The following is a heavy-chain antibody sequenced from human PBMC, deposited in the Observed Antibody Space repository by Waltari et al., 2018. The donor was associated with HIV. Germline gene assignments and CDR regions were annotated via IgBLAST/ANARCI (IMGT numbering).Heavy chain of an antibody. CDR1: GFIFNRYS. CDR3: ARDSRGSTWSLNWFDP. V-gene: IGHV3-21*02. J-gene: IGHJ5*02. D-gene: IGHD6-6*01. CDR2: ISSSGNLN. Sequence: EVQLVESGGGPVKPGESLRLSCVTSGFIFNRYSMTWVRQAPGKGPEWFSSISSSGNLNHYADSGKGRFTISRDNAENSLYLQMNGLRAEDTAIYYCARDSRGSTWSLNWFDPWGQGTLVTVSS.